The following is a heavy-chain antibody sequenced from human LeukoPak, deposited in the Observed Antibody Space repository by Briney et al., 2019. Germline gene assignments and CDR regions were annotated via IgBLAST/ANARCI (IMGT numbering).Heavy chain of an antibody. Sequence: GASLRLSCAASGFTFSSYAMSWVRQAPGKGLEWVSAISGSGGSTYYADSVKGRFTISRDNSKNTLYLQMNSLRAEDTAVYYCAKDQRFLEWLAGYNFDYWGQGTLVTVSS. D-gene: IGHD3-3*01. CDR3: AKDQRFLEWLAGYNFDY. J-gene: IGHJ4*02. CDR2: ISGSGGST. V-gene: IGHV3-23*01. CDR1: GFTFSSYA.